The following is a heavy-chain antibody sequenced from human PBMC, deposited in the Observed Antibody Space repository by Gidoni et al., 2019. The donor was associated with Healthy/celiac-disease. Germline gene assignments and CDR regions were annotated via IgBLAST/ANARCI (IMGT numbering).Heavy chain of an antibody. V-gene: IGHV3-23*01. CDR1: GFTFSRYA. CDR3: AKAYVVVPAVDAFDI. CDR2: ISGSGGST. D-gene: IGHD2-2*01. J-gene: IGHJ3*02. Sequence: EVPLLESGGGLVQPGGSLRLSSAASGFTFSRYAMSWVRQAPGKGLEWVSAISGSGGSTYYADSVKGRFTISRDNSKNTLYLQMNSLRAEDTAVYYCAKAYVVVPAVDAFDIWGQGTMVTVSS.